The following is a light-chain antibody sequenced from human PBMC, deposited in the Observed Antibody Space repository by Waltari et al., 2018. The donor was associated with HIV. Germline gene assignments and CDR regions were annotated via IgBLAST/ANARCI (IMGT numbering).Light chain of an antibody. CDR3: QQYGSSPPIT. CDR2: GAS. J-gene: IGKJ5*01. Sequence: EIVLTQSQGPLSLSPGERATLSCRASQSVSSSYLAWYQQKPGQAPRLLIYGASSRATGIPDRFSGSGSGTYFTLTISRLEPEDFAVYYCQQYGSSPPITFGQGTRLEIK. CDR1: QSVSSSY. V-gene: IGKV3-20*01.